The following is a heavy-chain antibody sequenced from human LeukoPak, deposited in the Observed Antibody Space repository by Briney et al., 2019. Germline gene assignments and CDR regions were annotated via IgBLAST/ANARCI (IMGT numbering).Heavy chain of an antibody. J-gene: IGHJ4*02. D-gene: IGHD2-2*01. CDR1: GYSISSGNY. Sequence: SETLSLTCTVSGYSISSGNYWGWIRQPPGKGLEWIGSIYHSGSTYYNPSLKSRVTISVDTSKNQFSLKLSSVTAADTAVYYCARAKVRHPRVSDYWGQGTLVTVSS. CDR3: ARAKVRHPRVSDY. CDR2: IYHSGST. V-gene: IGHV4-38-2*02.